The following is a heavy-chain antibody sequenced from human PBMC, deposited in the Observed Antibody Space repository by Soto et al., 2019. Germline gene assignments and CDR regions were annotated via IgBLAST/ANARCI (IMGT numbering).Heavy chain of an antibody. CDR2: IYYSGST. CDR3: SRGCGGDGYSRWFDP. CDR1: GGSISRGGYY. D-gene: IGHD2-21*02. V-gene: IGHV4-31*03. Sequence: QVQLQESGPGLVKPSQTLSLTCTVSGGSISRGGYYWSWIRQHPGKGLEWIGYIYYSGSTYYNPSLKRRVTISVDTSKNQVSLKLSSVTAADTAVYYCSRGCGGDGYSRWFDPWGQGTLVTVSS. J-gene: IGHJ5*02.